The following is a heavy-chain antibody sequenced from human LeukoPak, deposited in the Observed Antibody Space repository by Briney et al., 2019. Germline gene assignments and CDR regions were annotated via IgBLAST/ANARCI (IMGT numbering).Heavy chain of an antibody. CDR2: IDPSATYT. CDR3: ARHAKAYGSRWDY. CDR1: GYRFATYW. V-gene: IGHV5-10-1*01. D-gene: IGHD1-26*01. Sequence: GESLKFSCKGSGYRFATYWISWVRQMPGKGREWMGRIDPSATYTNYSPYFQRHVTISADTSFSTAYLQWTSLKASDTAMYYCARHAKAYGSRWDYWGQGTLVTVSS. J-gene: IGHJ4*02.